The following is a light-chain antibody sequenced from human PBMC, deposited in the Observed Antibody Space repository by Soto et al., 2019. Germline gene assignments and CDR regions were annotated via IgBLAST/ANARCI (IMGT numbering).Light chain of an antibody. CDR3: CSYAGSSTSV. CDR1: SSDVGSYNL. Sequence: QSALTQPASVSGSPGQSITISCTGTSSDVGSYNLVSWYQQHPGKAPKLMIYEGSKRPSGVSNRFSGSKSGNTASLTISGLQAEEGADYYCCSYAGSSTSVFGGGTQLTVL. J-gene: IGLJ2*01. CDR2: EGS. V-gene: IGLV2-23*01.